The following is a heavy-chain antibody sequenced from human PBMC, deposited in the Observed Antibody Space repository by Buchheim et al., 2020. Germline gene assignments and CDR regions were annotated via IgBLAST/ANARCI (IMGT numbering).Heavy chain of an antibody. CDR1: GYSFTDYW. CDR3: VRGSGYCTDTRCYLFDY. J-gene: IGHJ4*02. D-gene: IGHD2-2*01. CDR2: IFPRDSDM. V-gene: IGHV5-51*01. Sequence: EVQLVQSGAEVRKPGESLKISCEASGYSFTDYWIGWVRQMPGKGLEWMGMIFPRDSDMRYSPSFQGQVTISADKSLSSAYLQWSSLKASDTAMYYCVRGSGYCTDTRCYLFDYWGQGTL.